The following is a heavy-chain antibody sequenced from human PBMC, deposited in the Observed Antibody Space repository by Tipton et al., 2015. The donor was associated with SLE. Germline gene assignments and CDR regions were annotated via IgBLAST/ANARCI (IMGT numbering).Heavy chain of an antibody. CDR3: ARGFYYDVWTDYHNDKGPKTYYFDS. J-gene: IGHJ4*02. CDR2: TYYRSKWFS. Sequence: GLVKPSQTLSVTCAISGDSVSRSTAAWSWIRQSPSRGLEWLARTYYRSKWFSHFAESVKGRLTINPDTSKNQFSLRLSSVTAADTAVYFCARGFYYDVWTDYHNDKGPKTYYFDSWGQGTLVPVSS. D-gene: IGHD3-9*01. CDR1: GDSVSRSTAA. V-gene: IGHV6-1*01.